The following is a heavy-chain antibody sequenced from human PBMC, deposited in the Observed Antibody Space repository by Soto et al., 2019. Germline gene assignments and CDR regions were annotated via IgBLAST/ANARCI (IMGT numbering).Heavy chain of an antibody. CDR1: GYTFTSYA. Sequence: ASVKVSCKASGYTFTSYAMHWVRQAPGQRLAWMGWINAGNGNTKYSQKFQGRVTITRDTSASTAYMELSSLSSEDTAVYYCARDRPRIEYYYDSSGSDAFDIWGQGTMVTVSS. V-gene: IGHV1-3*01. J-gene: IGHJ3*02. CDR3: ARDRPRIEYYYDSSGSDAFDI. D-gene: IGHD3-22*01. CDR2: INAGNGNT.